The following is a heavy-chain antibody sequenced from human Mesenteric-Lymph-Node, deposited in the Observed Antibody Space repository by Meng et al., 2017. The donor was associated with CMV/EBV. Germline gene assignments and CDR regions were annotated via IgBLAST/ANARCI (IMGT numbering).Heavy chain of an antibody. Sequence: AASGFTFSTYGMHWVRQAPGKGLEWVAVILYDGSHQYYADSVKGRFTISRDNSKNMLYLQMNSLRAEDTAVYYCVASGYSYGFQFDYWGQGTLVTVSS. CDR1: GFTFSTYG. V-gene: IGHV3-30*03. D-gene: IGHD5-18*01. CDR2: ILYDGSHQ. J-gene: IGHJ4*02. CDR3: VASGYSYGFQFDY.